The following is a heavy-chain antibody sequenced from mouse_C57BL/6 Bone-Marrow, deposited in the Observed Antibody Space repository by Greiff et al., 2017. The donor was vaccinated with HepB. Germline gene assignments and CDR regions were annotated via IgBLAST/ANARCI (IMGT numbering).Heavy chain of an antibody. CDR1: GYTFTSYW. D-gene: IGHD2-3*01. V-gene: IGHV1-55*01. Sequence: QVQLQQPGAELVKPGASVKMSCKASGYTFTSYWITWVKQRPGQGLEWIGDIYPGSGSTNYNEKFKSKATLTVDTSSSTAYMQLSSLTSEDSAVYYGARGGCYDGYYVGYWYFDVWGTGTTVTVSS. J-gene: IGHJ1*03. CDR2: IYPGSGST. CDR3: ARGGCYDGYYVGYWYFDV.